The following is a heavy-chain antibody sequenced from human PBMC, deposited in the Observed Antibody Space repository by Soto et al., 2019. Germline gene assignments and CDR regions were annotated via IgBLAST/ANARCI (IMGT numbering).Heavy chain of an antibody. V-gene: IGHV4-59*08. CDR1: GASISNYY. Sequence: PSETLSLTCTVSGASISNYYWSWIRQPPGKELEWIGHISYSGYPDYNPSLNSRVTISADTSKNQFSLKLTSVTAADTAVYYCARHYSTDPFDYRGQGTLVTVSS. CDR3: ARHYSTDPFDY. CDR2: ISYSGYP. J-gene: IGHJ4*02. D-gene: IGHD2-21*01.